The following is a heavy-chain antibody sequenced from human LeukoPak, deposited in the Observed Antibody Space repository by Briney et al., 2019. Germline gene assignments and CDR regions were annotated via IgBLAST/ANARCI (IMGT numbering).Heavy chain of an antibody. V-gene: IGHV3-33*01. CDR3: ARDGPGTRAYYYYMDV. D-gene: IGHD1-7*01. CDR2: IWYDGSNK. Sequence: PGPTLGSSSATPKCTFNGNSIDRVRHAPVKKKKWVAVIWYDGSNKYYADSVKGRFTISRDNSKNTLYLQMNSLRAEDTAVYYCARDGPGTRAYYYYMDVWGKGTTVTVSS. CDR1: KCTFNGNS. J-gene: IGHJ6*03.